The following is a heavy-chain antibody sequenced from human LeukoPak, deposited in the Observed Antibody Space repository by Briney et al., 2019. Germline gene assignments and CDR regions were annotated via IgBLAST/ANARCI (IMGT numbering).Heavy chain of an antibody. V-gene: IGHV3-64D*06. CDR3: VKDASRTYYDILTGPGYFDY. D-gene: IGHD3-9*01. CDR1: GFTLSTYA. Sequence: PGGSLRLSCSASGFTLSTYAMHWVRQAPGKGLEYVSAISSNGGSTYYADSVKGRFTISRDNSKNTLYLQMSSLRAEDTAVYYCVKDASRTYYDILTGPGYFDYWGQGTLVTVSS. CDR2: ISSNGGST. J-gene: IGHJ4*02.